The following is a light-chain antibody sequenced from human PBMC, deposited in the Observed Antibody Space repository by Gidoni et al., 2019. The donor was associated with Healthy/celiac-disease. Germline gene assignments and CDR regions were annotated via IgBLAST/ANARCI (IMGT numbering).Light chain of an antibody. CDR2: AAS. CDR1: QSINSY. CDR3: QQSYSTLIFT. V-gene: IGKV1-39*01. J-gene: IGKJ3*01. Sequence: DIQMTQSPSSLSASVGHRVTITCRASQSINSYLNWYQQKPGKAPKLLIYAASSLQSGVPSRFSGSGSGTDFTLTISSLQPEDFATYYCQQSYSTLIFTFGPGTKVDIK.